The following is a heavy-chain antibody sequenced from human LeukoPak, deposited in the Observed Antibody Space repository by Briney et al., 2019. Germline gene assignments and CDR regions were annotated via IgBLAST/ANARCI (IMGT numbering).Heavy chain of an antibody. CDR3: ARILYYDSSGPPDY. V-gene: IGHV1-18*01. Sequence: ASVKVSCKASGYTFTTYGISWVRQAPGQGLEWMGWISAYNGDTNYAQRLQGRVTMTTDTSTSTAYMELRSLRSDDTAVYYCARILYYDSSGPPDYWGRGTLVTVS. D-gene: IGHD3-22*01. CDR2: ISAYNGDT. J-gene: IGHJ4*02. CDR1: GYTFTTYG.